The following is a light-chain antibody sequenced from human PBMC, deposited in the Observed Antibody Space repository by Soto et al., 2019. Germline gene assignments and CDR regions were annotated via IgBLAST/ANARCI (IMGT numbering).Light chain of an antibody. CDR3: QQYGSSPTWT. Sequence: EIVLTQSPGTLSLSPGERATLSCRASQSVSSSYLARYQQKPGQAPRLLIYGASSRATGIPDRFSGSGSGTDFTLTISRLEPEDFAVYYCQQYGSSPTWTFGQGTKVDIK. CDR1: QSVSSSY. CDR2: GAS. V-gene: IGKV3-20*01. J-gene: IGKJ1*01.